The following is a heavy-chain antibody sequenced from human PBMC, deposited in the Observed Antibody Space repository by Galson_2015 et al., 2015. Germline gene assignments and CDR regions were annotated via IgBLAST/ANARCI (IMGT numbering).Heavy chain of an antibody. CDR3: ARDLESSGWYRPYYYYYMDV. Sequence: SLRLSCAASGFTFSSYSMNWVRQAPGKGLEWVSSISSSSSYIYYADSVKGRFTISRDNAKNSLYLQMNSLRAEDTAVYYCARDLESSGWYRPYYYYYMDVWGKGTTVTVSS. CDR2: ISSSSSYI. CDR1: GFTFSSYS. D-gene: IGHD6-19*01. J-gene: IGHJ6*03. V-gene: IGHV3-21*01.